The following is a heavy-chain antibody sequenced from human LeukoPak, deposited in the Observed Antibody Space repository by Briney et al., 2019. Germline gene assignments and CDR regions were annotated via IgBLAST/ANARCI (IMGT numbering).Heavy chain of an antibody. CDR3: ARDHHDFWSGYYPLDY. CDR1: GFTFSSYS. CDR2: ISSSSSYI. V-gene: IGHV3-21*01. Sequence: GGSLRLSCAASGFTFSSYSMNWVRQAPGKGLEWVSSISSSSSYIYYADSVKGRFTISRDNAKNSLYLQMNSLRAEDTAVYYCARDHHDFWSGYYPLDYWGQGTLVTVSS. J-gene: IGHJ4*02. D-gene: IGHD3-3*01.